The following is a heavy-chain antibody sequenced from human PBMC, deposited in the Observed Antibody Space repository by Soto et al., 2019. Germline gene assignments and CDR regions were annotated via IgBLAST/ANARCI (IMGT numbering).Heavy chain of an antibody. CDR1: GFTFSLSG. CDR3: AKDAYYGSSGFYYYFDY. V-gene: IGHV3-30*18. J-gene: IGHJ4*02. CDR2: ISSDGSEK. D-gene: IGHD3-22*01. Sequence: QVQLVESGGGVVQPGRSLRLSCAASGFTFSLSGMHWVRQAPGKGLEWVAVISSDGSEKYYVDSVKGRFTISRDNIKITLYLQMNSLGAEDTAVYYCAKDAYYGSSGFYYYFDYWGQGTQVTVSS.